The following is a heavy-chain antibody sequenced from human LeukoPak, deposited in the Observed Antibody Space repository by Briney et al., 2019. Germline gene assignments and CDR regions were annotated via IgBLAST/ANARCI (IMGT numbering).Heavy chain of an antibody. CDR2: ISANGGST. CDR1: GFIISDYA. D-gene: IGHD6-13*01. J-gene: IGHJ4*02. CDR3: VKDLYKGDSASWYFFHY. V-gene: IGHV3-64D*06. Sequence: GGSLGLSCSASGFIISDYAMHWVRQAPGKGLEYVSGISANGGSTYYADSMKGRFTISRDTSKNTLYLQMSSLRAEDTAIYYCVKDLYKGDSASWYFFHYWGQGTLVTVSS.